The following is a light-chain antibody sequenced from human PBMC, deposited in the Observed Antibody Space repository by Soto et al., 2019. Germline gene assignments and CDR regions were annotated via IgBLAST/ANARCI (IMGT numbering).Light chain of an antibody. CDR3: QQYGRSPFT. V-gene: IGKV3-20*01. Sequence: EIVLTKSPGTLSLSPGERAALSCRASQSVSGSYVAWYQQKSGQAPRLLIYGASNSATGIPDRFSGSGSGKDFALTITRLDPEDVAVYSCQQYGRSPFTFGPGTKVATK. CDR2: GAS. CDR1: QSVSGSY. J-gene: IGKJ3*01.